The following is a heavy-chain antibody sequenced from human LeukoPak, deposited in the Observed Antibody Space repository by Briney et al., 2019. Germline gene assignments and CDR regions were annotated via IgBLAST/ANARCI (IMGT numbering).Heavy chain of an antibody. Sequence: GGSLRLSCAASGFTFSGYWMHWVRQAPGKGLVWVSRINSDGSSTTYADSVKGRFTISRDNAKNTLYLQMNSLRAEDTAVYYCARDHLVKNNWFDPWGQGTLVTVSS. D-gene: IGHD3-22*01. CDR3: ARDHLVKNNWFDP. V-gene: IGHV3-74*01. J-gene: IGHJ5*02. CDR2: INSDGSST. CDR1: GFTFSGYW.